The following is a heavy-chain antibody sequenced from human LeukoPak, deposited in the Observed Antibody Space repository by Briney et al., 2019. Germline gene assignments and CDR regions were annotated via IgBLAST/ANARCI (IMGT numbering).Heavy chain of an antibody. V-gene: IGHV1-8*03. D-gene: IGHD2-15*01. CDR3: TRVDGSPDY. Sequence: ASVKVSCKASGYTFTRYDINWVRQATGQRLEWMGWINLKSGNTGHAQKFQGRITITRDTSISTVYLELSSLRSEDTGLHFCTRVDGSPDYWGQGTLVTVSS. J-gene: IGHJ4*02. CDR1: GYTFTRYD. CDR2: INLKSGNT.